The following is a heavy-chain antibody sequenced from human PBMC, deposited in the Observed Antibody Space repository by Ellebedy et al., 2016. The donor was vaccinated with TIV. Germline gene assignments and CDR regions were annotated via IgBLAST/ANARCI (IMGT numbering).Heavy chain of an antibody. Sequence: ASVKVSCKASGGTFSSYAISWVRQAPGKGLEWVSAISGSGGSTYYADSVKGRFTVSRDNSKNTLYLQMNSLRAEDTAVYYCARRVVTGGWYFDLWGRGTLVTVSS. CDR3: ARRVVTGGWYFDL. D-gene: IGHD2-21*02. CDR1: GGTFSSYA. V-gene: IGHV3-23*01. CDR2: ISGSGGST. J-gene: IGHJ2*01.